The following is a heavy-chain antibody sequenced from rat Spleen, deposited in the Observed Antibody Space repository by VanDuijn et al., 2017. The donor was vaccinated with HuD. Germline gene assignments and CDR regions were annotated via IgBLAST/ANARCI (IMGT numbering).Heavy chain of an antibody. CDR2: ISYDGGST. V-gene: IGHV5-31*01. D-gene: IGHD2-5*01. Sequence: EVQLVESGGGLVQPGRSLKLSCVASGFTFNNYWMTWIRQAPGKGLEWVTSISYDGGSTYYRDSVKGRFTISRDNAKNSLYLQMDSLRSEDTATYYCTRGGYCPEAWGQGASVTVSS. CDR3: TRGGYCPEA. J-gene: IGHJ4*01. CDR1: GFTFNNYW.